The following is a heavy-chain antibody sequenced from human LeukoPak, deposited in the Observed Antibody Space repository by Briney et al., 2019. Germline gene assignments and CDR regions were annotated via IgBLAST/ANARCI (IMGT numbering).Heavy chain of an antibody. J-gene: IGHJ4*02. CDR3: ARESSGSWPRYFDY. CDR1: GFTFSSYA. Sequence: GRSLRLSCAASGFTFSSYAMHWVRQAPGKGLEGVAVISYDGSNKYYADSVKGRFTISRDNSKNTLYLQMNSLRAEDTALYYCARESSGSWPRYFDYWGQGTLVTVSS. CDR2: ISYDGSNK. D-gene: IGHD1-26*01. V-gene: IGHV3-30*04.